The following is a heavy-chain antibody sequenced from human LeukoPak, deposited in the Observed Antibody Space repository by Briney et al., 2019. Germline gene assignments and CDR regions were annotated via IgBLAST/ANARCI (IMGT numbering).Heavy chain of an antibody. J-gene: IGHJ4*02. V-gene: IGHV3-33*01. D-gene: IGHD6-19*01. CDR2: IWYDGRNK. CDR1: GFTFTSYG. CDR3: ARDLSIAVFDY. Sequence: GGSLRLSCAASGFTFTSYGMHWVRQASGKGLEWVAVIWYDGRNKYYVDSVKGRFTISRDNSKNTVYLQMNSLRAEDTAVYFCARDLSIAVFDYWGQGTLVTVSS.